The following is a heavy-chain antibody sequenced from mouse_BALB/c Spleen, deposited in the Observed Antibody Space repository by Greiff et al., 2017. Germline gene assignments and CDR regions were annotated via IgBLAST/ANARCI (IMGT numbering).Heavy chain of an antibody. Sequence: EVNVVESGGGLVKPGGSLKLSCAASGFTFSSYTMSWVRQTPEKRLEWVATISSGGSYTYYPDSVKGRFTISRDNAKNTLYLQMSSLKSEDTAMYYCTRAYDYGSSPFAYWGQGTLVTVSA. J-gene: IGHJ3*01. CDR1: GFTFSSYT. D-gene: IGHD1-1*01. CDR2: ISSGGSYT. V-gene: IGHV5-6-4*01. CDR3: TRAYDYGSSPFAY.